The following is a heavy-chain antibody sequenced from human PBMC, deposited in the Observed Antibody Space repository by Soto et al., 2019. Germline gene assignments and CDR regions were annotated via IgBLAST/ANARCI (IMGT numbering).Heavy chain of an antibody. CDR2: ISSRGYI. J-gene: IGHJ6*02. CDR1: GFNFNSYA. D-gene: IGHD2-15*01. Sequence: GGSLSLSCAASGFNFNSYAVTRVRQAPGKRLEWLSSISSRGYICSTDSVRVRFTISRDNAKNSVYLQINSLRAEDTAVYFCARDCSGGSCYPGMDVWGQGTTVAVSS. V-gene: IGHV3-21*01. CDR3: ARDCSGGSCYPGMDV.